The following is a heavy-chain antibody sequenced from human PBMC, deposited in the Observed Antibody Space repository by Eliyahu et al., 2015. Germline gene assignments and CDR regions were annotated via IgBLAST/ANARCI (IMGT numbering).Heavy chain of an antibody. CDR2: IIPIXGTA. V-gene: IGHV1-69*06. CDR1: GGTFSSYA. D-gene: IGHD3-3*01. J-gene: IGHJ4*02. Sequence: QVQLVQSGAEVKKPXSSVXVSCXASGGTFSSYAISXGRQAPGQGXEWMGGIIPIXGTANYAQKFQGRVTITADKSTSTAYMELSSLRSEDTAVYYCARESHRITIFGSYFDYWGQGTLVTVSS. CDR3: ARESHRITIFGSYFDY.